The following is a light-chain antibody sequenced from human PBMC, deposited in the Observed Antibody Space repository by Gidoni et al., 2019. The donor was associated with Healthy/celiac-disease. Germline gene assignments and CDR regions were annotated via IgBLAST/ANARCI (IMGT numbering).Light chain of an antibody. V-gene: IGKV1-9*01. CDR3: QQLNSYPRT. CDR1: QGISSY. J-gene: IGKJ1*01. CDR2: AAS. Sequence: IQFTQSPSFLSASVGDRVTITCRASQGISSYLAWYQQKPGKAPKLLIYAASTLQRGVPSRFSGSGSGTEFTLTISSLQPEDFATYYCQQLNSYPRTFGQGTKVEIK.